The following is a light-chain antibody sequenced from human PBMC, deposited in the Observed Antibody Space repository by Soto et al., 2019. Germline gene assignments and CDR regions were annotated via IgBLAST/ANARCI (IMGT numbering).Light chain of an antibody. J-gene: IGKJ4*01. CDR1: QDISNY. CDR3: QQYDNLPLN. CDR2: DAS. V-gene: IGKV1-33*01. Sequence: DIQMTQSPSSLSSAVGDRVTITCQASQDISNYLNWYQQKPGKAPKLLIYDASNLETGVPSRFSGSGSGTDFTFTISSLQPEDIATDYCQQYDNLPLNFGGGTKVEIK.